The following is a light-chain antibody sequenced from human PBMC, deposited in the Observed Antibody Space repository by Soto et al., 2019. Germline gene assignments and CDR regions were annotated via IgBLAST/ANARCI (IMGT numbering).Light chain of an antibody. CDR3: QQYYCTPFA. J-gene: IGKJ3*01. Sequence: SQAVSLGERATINCKSSQSVLYSSNNKNYLAWYQQKPGQPPKLLIYWASTRESGVPDRFRGSGSGTDFTLTISSLQAEDVAVYYCQQYYCTPFAFGPGTKVDIK. CDR2: WAS. CDR1: QSVLYSSNNKNY. V-gene: IGKV4-1*01.